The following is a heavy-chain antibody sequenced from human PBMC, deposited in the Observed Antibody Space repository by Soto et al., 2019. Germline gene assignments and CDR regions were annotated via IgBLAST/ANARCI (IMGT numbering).Heavy chain of an antibody. CDR2: ISYDGSNK. V-gene: IGHV3-30-3*01. CDR1: GFTFSSYA. Sequence: PGESLKISCAASGFTFSSYAMHWVRQAPGKGLEWVAVISYDGSNKYYADSVKGRFTISRDNSKNTLYLQMNSLRAEDTAVYYCAREVRYYGSGLLYFDYWGQGTLVTVSS. J-gene: IGHJ4*02. CDR3: AREVRYYGSGLLYFDY. D-gene: IGHD3-10*01.